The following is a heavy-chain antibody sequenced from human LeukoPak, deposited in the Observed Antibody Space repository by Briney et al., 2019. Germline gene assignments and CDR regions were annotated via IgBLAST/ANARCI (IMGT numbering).Heavy chain of an antibody. CDR2: IYYSGST. Sequence: PSETLSLTCTVSGGSISSGSYYWSWLRQPAGKGLEWIGRIYYSGSTNYNPSLKSRVTISVDTSKNQFSLKLSSVTAADTAVYYCARGRILPSPTDYWGQGTLVTVSS. D-gene: IGHD2-15*01. CDR3: ARGRILPSPTDY. V-gene: IGHV4-61*10. J-gene: IGHJ4*02. CDR1: GGSISSGSYY.